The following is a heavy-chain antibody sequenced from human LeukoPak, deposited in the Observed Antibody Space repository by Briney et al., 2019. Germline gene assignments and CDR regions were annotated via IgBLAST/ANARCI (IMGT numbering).Heavy chain of an antibody. CDR2: SNTVGSTI. Sequence: GGSLRLSCAASGLTFSNYWMHWVRHAPGKGLGWVSRSNTVGSTITYADSVKGRFTISSDNAKNPLFLQMSSLRLEDTAVYYCVSAYSGSYYFNSWGQGPLVTVSS. CDR1: GLTFSNYW. CDR3: VSAYSGSYYFNS. V-gene: IGHV3-74*01. D-gene: IGHD1-26*01. J-gene: IGHJ4*02.